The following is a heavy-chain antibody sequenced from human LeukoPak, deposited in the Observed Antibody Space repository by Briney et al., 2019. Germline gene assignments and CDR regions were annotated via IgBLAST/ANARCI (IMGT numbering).Heavy chain of an antibody. CDR1: GYTFTGCY. V-gene: IGHV1-2*02. J-gene: IGHJ3*02. CDR3: ATRLVVPAATRGDAFDI. CDR2: INPNSGGT. Sequence: ASVKVCCKASGYTFTGCYMHWVRPAPGQGLAWMRWINPNSGGTNYAQKFQGRVTMTRDTSISTAYMELSRLRSDDTAVYYCATRLVVPAATRGDAFDIWGQGTMVTVSS. D-gene: IGHD2-2*01.